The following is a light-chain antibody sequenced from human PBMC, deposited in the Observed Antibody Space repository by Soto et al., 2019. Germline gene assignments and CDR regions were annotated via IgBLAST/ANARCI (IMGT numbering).Light chain of an antibody. CDR3: QQYATSPWT. Sequence: EIVLTQSPGTLSLSPGERATLSCRASQTVDTNYLAWYQQIPGQAPRLLIYGASTRATGIPDRFSGSGSGTDVTLTISTLDPEDSAVYYCQQYATSPWTFGQGTKVEIK. V-gene: IGKV3-20*01. J-gene: IGKJ1*01. CDR1: QTVDTNY. CDR2: GAS.